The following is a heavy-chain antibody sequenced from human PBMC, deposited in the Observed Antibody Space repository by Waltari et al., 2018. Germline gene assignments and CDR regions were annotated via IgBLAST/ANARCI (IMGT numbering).Heavy chain of an antibody. CDR3: ARDDYTSGWFLGY. CDR1: GFTFRCYG. D-gene: IGHD6-19*01. CDR2: IWNDGRKE. Sequence: QVHLVESGGGVVQPGRSPRLSCAASGFTFRCYGVHWVRQAPGKGRGGVACIWNDGRKEYYADSVRGRFTISRDNSKNTLYLQMNSLRAEDTAVYYCARDDYTSGWFLGYWGQGTLVTVSS. J-gene: IGHJ4*02. V-gene: IGHV3-33*01.